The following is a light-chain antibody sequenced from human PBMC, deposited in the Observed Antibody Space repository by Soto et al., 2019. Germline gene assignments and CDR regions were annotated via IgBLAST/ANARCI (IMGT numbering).Light chain of an antibody. J-gene: IGKJ1*01. V-gene: IGKV3-15*01. CDR1: QSVSSS. CDR2: GAS. Sequence: EIVLTQSPGTRSLSPGERANLSRRASQSVSSSYIAWYKQKRGQAPRLLIYGASTRATGIPARFSGSGSGTEFTLTIRSLQSEDFAVYYCQQYNNWPPFGQGTKLDIK. CDR3: QQYNNWPP.